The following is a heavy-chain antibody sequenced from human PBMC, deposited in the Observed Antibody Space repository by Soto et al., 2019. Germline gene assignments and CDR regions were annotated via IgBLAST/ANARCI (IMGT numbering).Heavy chain of an antibody. D-gene: IGHD2-15*01. CDR1: GFTFSSYA. CDR2: VSAGGDMT. J-gene: IGHJ6*02. Sequence: DVQLLESGGHLVQPGGSLRLSCAASGFTFSSYAMSWVRQAPGKGLEWVSSVSAGGDMTYYSDSVKGRFTISRDNSNNVLFLQMNSLRIEDTALYYCARGDRGGSGSPARYYYSGLDLWGQGTTVTVS. CDR3: ARGDRGGSGSPARYYYSGLDL. V-gene: IGHV3-23*01.